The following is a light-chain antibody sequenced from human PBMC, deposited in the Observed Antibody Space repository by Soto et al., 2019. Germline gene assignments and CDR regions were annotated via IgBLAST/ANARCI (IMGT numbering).Light chain of an antibody. V-gene: IGKV4-1*01. CDR1: QSVLYSSNNKNY. CDR2: GAS. J-gene: IGKJ1*01. CDR3: QQYYGTPRT. Sequence: DIVMTQSPDSLAVSLGGWATINCKSSQSVLYSSNNKNYLAWYQQKPGQPPKLLIYGASTRESGVPDRVSGSGSGTDFTLTISRLQAEDVAVYYCQQYYGTPRTFGQGTKVEIK.